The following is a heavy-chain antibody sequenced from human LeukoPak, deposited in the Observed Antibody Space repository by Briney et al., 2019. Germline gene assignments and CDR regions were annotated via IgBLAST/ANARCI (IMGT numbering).Heavy chain of an antibody. V-gene: IGHV4-34*01. D-gene: IGHD6-13*01. CDR3: ARGSRDSSSWYDY. Sequence: PSETLSLTCAVYGGSFSGYYWSWIRQPPGKGLEWIGEINHSGSTNYNPSLKSRVTISVDTSKNQSSLKLSSVTAADTAVYYCARGSRDSSSWYDYWGQEPWSPSPQ. CDR1: GGSFSGYY. CDR2: INHSGST. J-gene: IGHJ4*01.